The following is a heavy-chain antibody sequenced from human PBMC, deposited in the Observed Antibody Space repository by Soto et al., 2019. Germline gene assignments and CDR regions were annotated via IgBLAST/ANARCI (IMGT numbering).Heavy chain of an antibody. CDR1: GGSISSSSYY. Sequence: PSETLSLTCTVSGGSISSSSYYWGWIRQPPGKGLEWIGSIYYSGSTYYNPSLKSRVTISVDTSKNQFSLKLSSVTAADTAVYYCARHPTRRRGVPAASYYYYVMDVWGQGTTVTVSS. J-gene: IGHJ6*02. D-gene: IGHD2-2*01. CDR3: ARHPTRRRGVPAASYYYYVMDV. CDR2: IYYSGST. V-gene: IGHV4-39*01.